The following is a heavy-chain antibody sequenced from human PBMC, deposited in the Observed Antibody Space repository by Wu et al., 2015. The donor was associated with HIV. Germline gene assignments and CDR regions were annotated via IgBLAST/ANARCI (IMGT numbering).Heavy chain of an antibody. J-gene: IGHJ6*02. CDR1: TYSFTSYD. CDR3: TSVRRVPTYYYYGEDV. CDR2: MNLYSGNS. V-gene: IGHV1-8*01. D-gene: IGHD2-2*01. Sequence: QVQLVQSGAEVKKPGASVRVSCKASTYSFTSYDINWVRQAAGQGLEWMGWMNLYSGNSGYAQKFQGRITMTRNTSINTAYMELRSLRSDDSAIYYCTSVRRVPTYYYYGEDVWGQGTTVIVSS.